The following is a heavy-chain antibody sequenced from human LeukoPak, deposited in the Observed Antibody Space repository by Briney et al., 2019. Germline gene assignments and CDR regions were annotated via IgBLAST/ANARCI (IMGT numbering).Heavy chain of an antibody. D-gene: IGHD3-22*01. J-gene: IGHJ3*02. CDR2: ISGSTGST. CDR3: ARGGDTIGSIRSPFDI. Sequence: QPGGSLRLSCAASGFTFSNYAMNWVRQAPGTGLEWVSHISGSTGSTYSADSVKGRFSISRDNSKNTVYLQLNSLRAEDTAVYYCARGGDTIGSIRSPFDIWGQGTMVTVSS. V-gene: IGHV3-23*01. CDR1: GFTFSNYA.